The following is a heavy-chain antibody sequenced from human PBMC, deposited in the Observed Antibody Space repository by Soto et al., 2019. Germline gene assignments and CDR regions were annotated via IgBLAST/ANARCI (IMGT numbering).Heavy chain of an antibody. CDR3: AKEQQQLVSDF. D-gene: IGHD6-13*01. CDR1: GFIFNNYV. CDR2: ISYDGSNK. Sequence: PGGALRLCWAASGFIFNNYVMHLGRQAPGKGLGWGAVISYDGSNKYYADSVKGRFTITRENSKNTLYLQMNNLRPEDTAVYYCAKEQQQLVSDFWGQGILVTVSS. V-gene: IGHV3-30*18. J-gene: IGHJ4*02.